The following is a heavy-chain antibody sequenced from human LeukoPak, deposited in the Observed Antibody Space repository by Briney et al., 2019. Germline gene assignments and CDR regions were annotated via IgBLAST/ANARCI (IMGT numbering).Heavy chain of an antibody. CDR1: GXSFSSGGHY. CDR2: IYDSRFT. D-gene: IGHD6-13*01. V-gene: IGHV4-31*03. J-gene: IGHJ4*02. Sequence: TSETLSLTCTVSGXSFSSGGHYWAWIRQHPGKGLEWIGCIYDSRFTYYNPSLQSRLTISVGSSENQLSLKLSSVTAADTAVYYCAGGSDNSKMGYWGQGTLVTVSS. CDR3: AGGSDNSKMGY.